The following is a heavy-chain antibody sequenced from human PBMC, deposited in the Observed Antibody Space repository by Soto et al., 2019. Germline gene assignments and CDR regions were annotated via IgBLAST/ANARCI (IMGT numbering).Heavy chain of an antibody. V-gene: IGHV4-59*01. CDR3: ARVTSYDFWSGYYTGLYNWFDP. CDR2: IYYSGST. J-gene: IGHJ5*02. D-gene: IGHD3-3*01. CDR1: GGSISSYY. Sequence: PSETLSLTCTVSGGSISSYYWSWIRQPPGKGLEWIGYIYYSGSTNYNPSLKSRVTISVDTSKNQFSLKLSSVTAADTAVYYCARVTSYDFWSGYYTGLYNWFDPWGQGTLVTVSS.